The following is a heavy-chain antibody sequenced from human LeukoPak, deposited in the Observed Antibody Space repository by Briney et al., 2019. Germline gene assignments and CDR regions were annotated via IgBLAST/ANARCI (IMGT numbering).Heavy chain of an antibody. D-gene: IGHD4-17*01. J-gene: IGHJ4*02. V-gene: IGHV3-30*04. CDR1: GFTFSNYA. Sequence: ERSLRLSCAASGFTFSNYAMHWVRQAPGKGLEWVTVISYDGSHKYYADSVKGRFTISRDNSKNTLYLQMNSLRAEDTAVYYCARRNGDYGLDYWGQGTLVTVSS. CDR2: ISYDGSHK. CDR3: ARRNGDYGLDY.